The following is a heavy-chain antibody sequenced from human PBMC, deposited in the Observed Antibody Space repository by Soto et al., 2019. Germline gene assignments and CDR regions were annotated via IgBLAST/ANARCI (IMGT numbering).Heavy chain of an antibody. D-gene: IGHD3-10*01. V-gene: IGHV1-69*01. CDR1: GGSFSSYA. J-gene: IGHJ4*02. CDR2: IIPIFDTA. CDR3: ARGEFYYVSGSYSSNFDY. Sequence: QVQVVQSGTAVKQPGSSVKVSCKASGGSFSSYAISWVRQAPGQGLEWMGGIIPIFDTANYAQKFQGRVTITADESTSTAYMELSSPRSEDTAVYYCARGEFYYVSGSYSSNFDYWGQGTLVTVSS.